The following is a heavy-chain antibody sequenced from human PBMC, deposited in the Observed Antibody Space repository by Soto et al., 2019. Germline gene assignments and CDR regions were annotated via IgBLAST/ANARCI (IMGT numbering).Heavy chain of an antibody. CDR3: ATDRGRYSRCCIDAFDI. J-gene: IGHJ3*02. D-gene: IGHD6-13*01. CDR1: GYTLTELS. Sequence: QVQLVQSGAEVKKPGASVKVSCKVSGYTLTELSMHWVRQAPGKGLEWMGGVDPEDGETIYAQKFQGRVTMTEDTSQDTAYMELSSLRSEDPAVYYWATDRGRYSRCCIDAFDIWGQGTMVTVSS. V-gene: IGHV1-24*01. CDR2: VDPEDGET.